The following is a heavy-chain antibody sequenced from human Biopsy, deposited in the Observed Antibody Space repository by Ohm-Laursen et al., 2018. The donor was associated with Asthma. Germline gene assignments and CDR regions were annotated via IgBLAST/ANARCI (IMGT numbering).Heavy chain of an antibody. CDR2: IHYSGET. J-gene: IGHJ4*02. CDR3: ARNLPGYTYGPFED. V-gene: IGHV4-31*01. D-gene: IGHD5-18*01. Sequence: TLSLTCTVSGASITTSPSYWSWLRLLPGKGLEWIGCIHYSGETFFNPSLKNPLFMSLDSSKNQFSLKMTSVTVADTAVYFCARNLPGYTYGPFEDWGQGTLVTVSS. CDR1: GASITTSPSY.